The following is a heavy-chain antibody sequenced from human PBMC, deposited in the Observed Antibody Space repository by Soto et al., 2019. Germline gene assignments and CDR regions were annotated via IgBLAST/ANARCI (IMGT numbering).Heavy chain of an antibody. D-gene: IGHD2-21*02. CDR3: ARVGYCGGDCYFWFDP. J-gene: IGHJ5*02. CDR1: GGTFSSYA. CDR2: IIPIFGTA. V-gene: IGHV1-69*13. Sequence: ASVKVSCKASGGTFSSYAISWVRQAPGQGLEWMGGIIPIFGTANYAQKFQGRVTITADESTSTAYMELSSLRSEDTAVYYCARVGYCGGDCYFWFDPWGQGTLVTVSS.